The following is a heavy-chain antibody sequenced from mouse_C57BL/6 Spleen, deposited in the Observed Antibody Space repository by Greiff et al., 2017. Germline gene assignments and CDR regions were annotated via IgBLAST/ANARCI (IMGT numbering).Heavy chain of an antibody. V-gene: IGHV1-72*01. D-gene: IGHD1-1*01. CDR2: IDPNSGGT. Sequence: QVQLQQPGAELVKPGASVKLSCKASGYTFTSYWMHWVKQRPGRGLEWIGRIDPNSGGTKYNEKFKSKATLTVDKPSSTAYMQLSRLTSEDSAVYYCAREDGSSYVPYAMDYWGQGTSVTVSS. CDR3: AREDGSSYVPYAMDY. CDR1: GYTFTSYW. J-gene: IGHJ4*01.